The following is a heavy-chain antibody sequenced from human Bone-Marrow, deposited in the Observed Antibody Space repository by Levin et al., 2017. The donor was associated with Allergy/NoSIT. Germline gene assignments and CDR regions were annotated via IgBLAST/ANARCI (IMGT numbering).Heavy chain of an antibody. J-gene: IGHJ3*02. D-gene: IGHD3-10*01. Sequence: GESLKISCAASGFTVSSNYMSWVRQAPGKGLEWVSVIYSGGSTYYADSVKGRFTISRDNSKNTLYLQMNSLRAEDTAVYYCARVRNYYGPRAFDIWGQGTMVTVSS. V-gene: IGHV3-66*01. CDR2: IYSGGST. CDR1: GFTVSSNY. CDR3: ARVRNYYGPRAFDI.